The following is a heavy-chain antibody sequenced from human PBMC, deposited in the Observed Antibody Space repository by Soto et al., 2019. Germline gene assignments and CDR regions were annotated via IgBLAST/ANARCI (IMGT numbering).Heavy chain of an antibody. D-gene: IGHD4-17*01. CDR3: ARHTVEMTTPAGIWDC. J-gene: IGHJ4*02. CDR2: IYYSGST. V-gene: IGHV4-39*01. Sequence: TSETLSLTCTVSGGSISSSSYYWGWIRQPPGKGLEWIGSIYYSGSTYYNPSLKSRVTISVDTSKNQFSLKLTSVTAADTAVYYCARHTVEMTTPAGIWDCWGQGTLVTVSS. CDR1: GGSISSSSYY.